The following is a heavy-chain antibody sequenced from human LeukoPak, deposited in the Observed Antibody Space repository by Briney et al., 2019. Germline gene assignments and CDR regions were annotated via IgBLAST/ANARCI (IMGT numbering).Heavy chain of an antibody. D-gene: IGHD3-9*01. CDR1: GFTFSSYG. J-gene: IGHJ4*02. Sequence: GGSLRLSCAASGFTFSSYGMHWVRQAPGKGLEWVAVIWYDGSNKYYADSVKGRFTISRDNSKNTLYLQMNSLRAEDTAVYYCARGRTELRYFDWSIDYWGQGTLVTVSP. CDR2: IWYDGSNK. V-gene: IGHV3-33*01. CDR3: ARGRTELRYFDWSIDY.